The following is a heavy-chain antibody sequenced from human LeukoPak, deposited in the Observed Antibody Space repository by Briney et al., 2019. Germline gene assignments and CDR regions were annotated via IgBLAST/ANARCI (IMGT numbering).Heavy chain of an antibody. CDR2: IDNDGSTT. CDR1: GFTFSSYW. J-gene: IGHJ4*02. Sequence: PGGSLRLSCAASGFTFSSYWMHWVRQVPGKGLVWVSRIDNDGSTTSYADSVKGRFIISRDNAKNTLYLQMSSLRVEDTAVYYCAMDAIVGVTSPNDYWGQGTLVTVSS. D-gene: IGHD1-26*01. V-gene: IGHV3-74*01. CDR3: AMDAIVGVTSPNDY.